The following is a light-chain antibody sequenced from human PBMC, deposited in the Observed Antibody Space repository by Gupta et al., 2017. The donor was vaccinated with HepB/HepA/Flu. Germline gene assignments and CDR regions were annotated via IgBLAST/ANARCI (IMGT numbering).Light chain of an antibody. CDR3: QAADRISQL. Sequence: FLLTQPHSVSAFPGPTVTISCTRSSGSIAHNYVQWYQQRPGRAPTTIIYENKDRPSGVPDRFSGSIDRSSNAAALTISGRRAEDEDVYYWQAADRISQLFGGGTRLTVL. CDR1: SGSIAHNY. CDR2: ENK. J-gene: IGLJ2*01. V-gene: IGLV6-57*03.